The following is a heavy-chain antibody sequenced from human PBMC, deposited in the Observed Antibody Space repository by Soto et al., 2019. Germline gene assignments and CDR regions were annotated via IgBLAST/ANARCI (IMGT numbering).Heavy chain of an antibody. Sequence: EVQLVESGGGLVKPGESLRLSCAASGFTFINAWMTWVRQAPGKGLEWVGRIKNKSQGRTTDYDAPVKGRFTISRDDSKRILSLQMTSLQTEDAAVYYCITNVERGIIITEYHWDAAFEIWGQGTLVTV. D-gene: IGHD1-1*01. J-gene: IGHJ3*02. V-gene: IGHV3-15*01. CDR3: ITNVERGIIITEYHWDAAFEI. CDR2: IKNKSQGRTT. CDR1: GFTFINAW.